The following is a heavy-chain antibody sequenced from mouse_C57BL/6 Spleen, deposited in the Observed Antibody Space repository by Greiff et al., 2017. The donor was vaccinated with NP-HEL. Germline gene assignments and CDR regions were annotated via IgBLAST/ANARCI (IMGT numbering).Heavy chain of an antibody. CDR1: GYTFTSYW. CDR3: ARRNMVTTGFDY. Sequence: QVQLQQPGAELVKPGASVKLSCKASGYTFTSYWMHWVKQRPGQGLEWIGMIHPNSGSTNYNEKFKSKATLTVDKSSSTAYMQLSSLTSEDSAVYYCARRNMVTTGFDYWGQGTTLTVSS. V-gene: IGHV1-64*01. CDR2: IHPNSGST. D-gene: IGHD2-2*01. J-gene: IGHJ2*01.